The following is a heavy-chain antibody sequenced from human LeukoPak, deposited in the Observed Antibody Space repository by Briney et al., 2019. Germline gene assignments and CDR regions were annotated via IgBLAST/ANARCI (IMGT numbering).Heavy chain of an antibody. CDR2: ISSSSSYI. D-gene: IGHD3-10*01. Sequence: GGSLRLSCAACGFTFSSYSMNWVRQAPGKGLEWVSSISSSSSYIYYADSVKGRFTISRDNAKNSLYLQMNSLRAEDTAVYYCARDLVTMVRGLLYWGQGTLVTVST. CDR1: GFTFSSYS. V-gene: IGHV3-21*01. CDR3: ARDLVTMVRGLLY. J-gene: IGHJ4*02.